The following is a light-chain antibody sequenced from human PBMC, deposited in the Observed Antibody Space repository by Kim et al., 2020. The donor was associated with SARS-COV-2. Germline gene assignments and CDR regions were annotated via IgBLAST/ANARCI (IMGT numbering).Light chain of an antibody. CDR2: DAS. CDR3: QQYNDLPIT. Sequence: DIQMTQSPSSLSVSVGDRVTITCQASQDIGNSLNWYQQKPGKAPEVLIYDASNLETGVPSRFSGRGSGTYFVFTISSLQPEDIATYSCQQYNDLPITFGQGTRREIK. V-gene: IGKV1-33*01. J-gene: IGKJ5*01. CDR1: QDIGNS.